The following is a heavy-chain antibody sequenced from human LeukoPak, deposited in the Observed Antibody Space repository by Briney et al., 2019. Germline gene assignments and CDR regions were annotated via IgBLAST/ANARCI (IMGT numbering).Heavy chain of an antibody. CDR2: ISSSSSYI. CDR3: AREVDSSRIDY. D-gene: IGHD6-13*01. Sequence: GGSLRLSCAASGFTFSSYSMNWVRQAPGKGLEWVSSISSSSSYIYYADSVKSRFTISRDNAKNSLYLQMNSLRAEDTAVYYCAREVDSSRIDYWGQGTLVTVSS. CDR1: GFTFSSYS. J-gene: IGHJ4*02. V-gene: IGHV3-21*01.